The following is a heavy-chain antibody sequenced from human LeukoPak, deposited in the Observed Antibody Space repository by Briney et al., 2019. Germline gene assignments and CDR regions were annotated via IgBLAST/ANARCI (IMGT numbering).Heavy chain of an antibody. CDR2: ISDRSSTI. D-gene: IGHD3-10*01. J-gene: IGHJ6*03. Sequence: GGSLRLSCAASGFAFTEYSIIWVRQAPGKGLEWVSFISDISDRSSTIHYADSVKGRFTISRDNAERSVYLQMNSLRADDTAVYYCARVRGPTLKTCYMDVWGTGTTVTVSS. V-gene: IGHV3-48*04. CDR3: ARVRGPTLKTCYMDV. CDR1: GFAFTEYS.